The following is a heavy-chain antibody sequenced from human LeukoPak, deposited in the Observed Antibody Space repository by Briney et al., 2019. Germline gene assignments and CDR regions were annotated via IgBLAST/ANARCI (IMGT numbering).Heavy chain of an antibody. CDR2: LYDRGST. J-gene: IGHJ4*02. V-gene: IGHV4-59*01. CDR3: ARGSGRYYPID. Sequence: SETLSLTCTLSGGSYSVDFWSWIRQSPGKVLEWIGYLYDRGSTDYHPSLKSRVTISVDMSKNQLSLKLKSVTAADTAIYYCARGSGRYYPIDWGQGALVTVSS. D-gene: IGHD3-22*01. CDR1: GGSYSVDF.